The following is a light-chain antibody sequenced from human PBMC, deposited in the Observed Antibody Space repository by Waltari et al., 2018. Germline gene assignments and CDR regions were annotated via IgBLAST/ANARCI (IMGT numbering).Light chain of an antibody. J-gene: IGKJ1*01. Sequence: DVVMTQSPLSLPVTLGQPASISCKSSQSLVYSDGNTCLNWFQQRPGHSPRRLICELSNRASGVPARFSGSGPGTECTLNISRVEAEDVGVYYCMLGISWPWTFGQGTKVEIK. CDR1: QSLVYSDGNTC. V-gene: IGKV2-30*01. CDR3: MLGISWPWT. CDR2: ELS.